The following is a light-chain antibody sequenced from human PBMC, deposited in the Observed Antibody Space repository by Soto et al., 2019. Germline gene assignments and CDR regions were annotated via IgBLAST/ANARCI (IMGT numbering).Light chain of an antibody. J-gene: IGKJ4*02. CDR1: QSVSSSY. V-gene: IGKV3D-20*02. CDR2: GAS. CDR3: HQRSNWPPVT. Sequence: EIVMTRSPATLSVYPGERATLSCRASQSVSSSYLAWYQQKPGQAPRLLIYGASSRATGIPDRFSGSGSGTEFTLTISSLQSEDFAVYYCHQRSNWPPVTFGGGTKVDIK.